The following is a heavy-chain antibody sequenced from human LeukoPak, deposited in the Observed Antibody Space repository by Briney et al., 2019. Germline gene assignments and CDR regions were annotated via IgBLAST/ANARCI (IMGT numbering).Heavy chain of an antibody. J-gene: IGHJ4*02. D-gene: IGHD5-18*01. CDR3: ARVGRGYSYGYIDY. CDR2: IYSGGST. CDR1: GFTVSSNY. V-gene: IGHV3-53*01. Sequence: PGGSLRLSCAASGFTVSSNYMSWVRQAPGKGLEWVSVIYSGGSTYYADSVKGRFTISRDNSKNTLYLQMNSLRAEDTAVYYSARVGRGYSYGYIDYWGQGTLVTVSS.